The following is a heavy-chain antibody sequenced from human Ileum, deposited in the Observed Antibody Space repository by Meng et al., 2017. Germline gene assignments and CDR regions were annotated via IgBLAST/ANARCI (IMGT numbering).Heavy chain of an antibody. V-gene: IGHV4-4*02. CDR2: IFQSGRN. D-gene: IGHD3-22*01. CDR1: GTW. J-gene: IGHJ4*02. CDR3: ATSNDRDVYYLGY. Sequence: QVQLQESGPRLVKPSGTLSLTCAVSGTWWSWVRQPPGKGLEWIGEIFQSGRNNYNPSLKSRVTISIDKSKSQISLQLSAVTAADTAVYSCATSNDRDVYYLGYWGQGTLVTVSS.